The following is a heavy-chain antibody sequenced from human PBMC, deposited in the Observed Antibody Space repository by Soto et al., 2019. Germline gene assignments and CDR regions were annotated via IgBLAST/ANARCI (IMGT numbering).Heavy chain of an antibody. CDR3: AGGKGSNTPFDY. CDR2: INSDGSST. V-gene: IGHV3-74*01. J-gene: IGHJ4*02. Sequence: EVQLVESGGGLVQPGGSLRLSCATSGFTFTSYWMHWVLQVPGKGLVWVSRINSDGSSTTYADSVKGRFTISRDNAKNPPSLQMDSRRAEDTAVYFCAGGKGSNTPFDYWGQGTLVTVSS. D-gene: IGHD2-2*01. CDR1: GFTFTSYW.